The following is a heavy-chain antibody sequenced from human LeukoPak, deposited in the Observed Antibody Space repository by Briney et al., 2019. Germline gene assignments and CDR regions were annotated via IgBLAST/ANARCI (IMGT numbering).Heavy chain of an antibody. Sequence: GGSLRLSCAASGFTFISYAMRWVRQAPGKGLEWVSSIRAGADAAYYADSVKGRFTISRDNSKNTLYLQMNSLRAEDTAVYYCAKGAVSSLYYFDYWGQGTLVTVSS. D-gene: IGHD6-6*01. CDR3: AKGAVSSLYYFDY. CDR2: IRAGADAA. CDR1: GFTFISYA. J-gene: IGHJ4*02. V-gene: IGHV3-23*01.